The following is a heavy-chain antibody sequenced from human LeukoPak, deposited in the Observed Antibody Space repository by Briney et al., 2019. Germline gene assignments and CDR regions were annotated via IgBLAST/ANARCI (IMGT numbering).Heavy chain of an antibody. CDR1: GFTFSSYF. V-gene: IGHV4-31*02. D-gene: IGHD2-2*01. Sequence: LRLSCAASGFTFSSYFWMHWIRQLPGKGLEWIGFIYYSGSTYYNPSLRSRVIISVDTSKNQFSLNLSSVTAADTAVYYCARGVAAAPAVRYGMDVWGQGTAVTVSS. J-gene: IGHJ6*02. CDR2: IYYSGST. CDR3: ARGVAAAPAVRYGMDV.